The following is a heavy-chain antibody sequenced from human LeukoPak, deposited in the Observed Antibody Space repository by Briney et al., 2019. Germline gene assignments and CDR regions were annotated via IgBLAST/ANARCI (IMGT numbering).Heavy chain of an antibody. CDR3: ARREMITHNAFDI. D-gene: IGHD1-14*01. J-gene: IGHJ3*02. CDR2: IYPDDSQT. Sequence: GESLKISCQGSANTFSDYWSGWVRQMPGKGLEWMGVIYPDDSQTTYSPSFERQLTISADKSINTAYLQWNSLKATDTAMYYCARREMITHNAFDIWGQGTMVTVSA. CDR1: ANTFSDYW. V-gene: IGHV5-51*01.